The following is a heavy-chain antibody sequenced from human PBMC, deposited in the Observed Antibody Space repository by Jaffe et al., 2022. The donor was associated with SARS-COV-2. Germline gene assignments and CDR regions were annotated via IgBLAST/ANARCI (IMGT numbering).Heavy chain of an antibody. CDR1: GFSFSSYS. J-gene: IGHJ4*02. D-gene: IGHD3-9*01. CDR2: ISSSGSLI. Sequence: EVQLVESGGGLVQPGGSLRLSCAASGFSFSSYSMNWVRQAPGEGPQWISYISSSGSLIHYGDSVKGRFTVSRDNAKNTLYLQMSSLRVEDTAVYYCARGWNFDWSFFDYWGQGALVTVSS. CDR3: ARGWNFDWSFFDY. V-gene: IGHV3-48*01.